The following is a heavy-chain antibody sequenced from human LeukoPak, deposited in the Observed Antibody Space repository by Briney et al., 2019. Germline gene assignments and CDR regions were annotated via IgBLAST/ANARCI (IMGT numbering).Heavy chain of an antibody. D-gene: IGHD3-16*01. CDR1: GYSISSGYY. CDR3: AKGGGGVLAS. CDR2: ISGSGSST. J-gene: IGHJ4*02. Sequence: ETLSLTCTVSGYSISSGYYWGWIRQPPGKGLEWVSSISGSGSSTYYADSVKGRFTISRDNSKNTLFLQMNSLKADDTAVYYCAKGGGGVLASWGQGTLVTVSS. V-gene: IGHV3-23*01.